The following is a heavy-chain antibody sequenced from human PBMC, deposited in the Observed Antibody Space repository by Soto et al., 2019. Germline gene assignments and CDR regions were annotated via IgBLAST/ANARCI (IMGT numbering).Heavy chain of an antibody. D-gene: IGHD3-22*01. J-gene: IGHJ6*02. CDR1: GFTFSSYG. CDR3: AKEISIYDSSVYFQLGYYYYGMDV. Sequence: PGGSLRLSCAASGFTFSSYGMHWVRQAPGKGLEWVAVISYDGSNKYYADSVKGRFTISRDNSKNTLYLQMNSLRAEDTAVYYCAKEISIYDSSVYFQLGYYYYGMDVWGQGTTVTVSS. CDR2: ISYDGSNK. V-gene: IGHV3-30*18.